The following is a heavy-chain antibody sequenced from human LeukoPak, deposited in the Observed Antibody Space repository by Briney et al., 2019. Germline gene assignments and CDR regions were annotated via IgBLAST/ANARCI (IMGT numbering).Heavy chain of an antibody. CDR2: IYHSGST. Sequence: KASQTLSLTCTVSGGSISSGSYYWSWIRQPPGKGLEWIGYIYHSGSTSYNPSLKSRVTISVDRSKNHFSLNLSSVTAADTAVYYCVTSGGRGYWGQGTLVTVSS. D-gene: IGHD1-14*01. J-gene: IGHJ4*02. V-gene: IGHV4-30-2*01. CDR3: VTSGGRGY. CDR1: GGSISSGSYY.